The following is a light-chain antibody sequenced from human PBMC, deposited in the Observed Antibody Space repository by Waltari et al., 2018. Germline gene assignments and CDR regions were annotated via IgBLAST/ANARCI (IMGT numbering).Light chain of an antibody. Sequence: QSALTQPASVSGSPGQSITISCTGSSSDVGSYKYVSWYQQHPGQVPKIIIYEVNRRPSGVSNRFSGSKSGNTAFLTISGLQADDEADYYCSSHTSSSTFVFGTGTKVDVL. CDR2: EVN. CDR1: SSDVGSYKY. V-gene: IGLV2-14*01. CDR3: SSHTSSSTFV. J-gene: IGLJ1*01.